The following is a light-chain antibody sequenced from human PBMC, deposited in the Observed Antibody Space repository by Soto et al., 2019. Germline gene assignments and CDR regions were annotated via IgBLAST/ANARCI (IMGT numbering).Light chain of an antibody. CDR1: RGIGST. CDR2: DTS. Sequence: EVVMTQSPATLSVSPGERATLSCRASRGIGSTLAWYQQKPGQTPRLLIYDTSTRATGVPGRFIGSRSGTVFTLTITSLQSEDFAIYYCQHYVTWPLASGGGTRVENK. J-gene: IGKJ4*01. CDR3: QHYVTWPLA. V-gene: IGKV3-15*01.